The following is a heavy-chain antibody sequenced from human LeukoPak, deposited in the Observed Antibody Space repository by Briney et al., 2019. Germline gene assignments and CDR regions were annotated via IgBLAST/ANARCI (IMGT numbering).Heavy chain of an antibody. V-gene: IGHV3-30*18. CDR3: ANSHSNIWYYFDY. D-gene: IGHD6-13*01. J-gene: IGHJ4*02. CDR2: ISSDGSDK. CDR1: GFTFSTYG. Sequence: GRSLRLSCAASGFTFSTYGMHWVRQAPGKGLEWVALISSDGSDKYYADSVKGRFTIFRDNSNNTLYLQMNSLRAEDTAVYYCANSHSNIWYYFDYWGQGTLVTVSS.